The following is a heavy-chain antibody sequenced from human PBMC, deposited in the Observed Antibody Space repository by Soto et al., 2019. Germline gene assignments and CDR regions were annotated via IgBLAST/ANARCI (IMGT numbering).Heavy chain of an antibody. D-gene: IGHD4-17*01. J-gene: IGHJ4*02. CDR3: ARLMTTGITVFYFDY. V-gene: IGHV3-23*01. CDR1: GFTFSSYA. CDR2: ISANGGRT. Sequence: GGSLRLSCAASGFTFSSYAMTWVRQAPGKGLEWVSGISANGGRTYYADSVKGRFTISRDSSENTVFLQMNSLRAEDTAVYYCARLMTTGITVFYFDYWGQGSLVTVSS.